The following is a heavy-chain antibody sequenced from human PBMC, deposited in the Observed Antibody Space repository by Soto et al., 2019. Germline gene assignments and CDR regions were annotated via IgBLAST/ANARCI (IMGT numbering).Heavy chain of an antibody. V-gene: IGHV1-24*01. J-gene: IGHJ6*02. Sequence: LSRYWPHHSKKKGLEWMGGFDPEDGETIYAQKFQGRVTMTEDTSTDTAYMELSSLRSEDTAVYYCATSRWVVPAATLYYGMDVWGQGTTVSVSS. CDR2: FDPEDGET. CDR1: LS. CDR3: ATSRWVVPAATLYYGMDV. D-gene: IGHD2-2*01.